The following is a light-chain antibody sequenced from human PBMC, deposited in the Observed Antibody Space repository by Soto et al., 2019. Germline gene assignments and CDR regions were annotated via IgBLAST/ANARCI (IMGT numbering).Light chain of an antibody. V-gene: IGLV6-57*01. J-gene: IGLJ3*02. Sequence: NFMLTQPHSVSESPGKTVTISCTRSSGSIASNYVRWYQQRPGSSPTTVIYEDNQRPSGVPDRFSGSIDSSSNSASLTISGLKTEDEADYYCQSYASSMRVFGGGTKLTVL. CDR1: SGSIASNY. CDR2: EDN. CDR3: QSYASSMRV.